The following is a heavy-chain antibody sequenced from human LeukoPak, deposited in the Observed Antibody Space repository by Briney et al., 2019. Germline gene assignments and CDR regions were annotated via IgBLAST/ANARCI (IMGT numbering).Heavy chain of an antibody. D-gene: IGHD3-9*01. Sequence: GRSLRLSCAASGFTFSSYAMHWVRQAPGKGLEWVAVISYDGSNKYYADSVKGRFTISRDNSKNTLYLQMNSLRAEGTAVYYCARDLRYFDWFILDYWGQGTLVTVSS. CDR1: GFTFSSYA. V-gene: IGHV3-30*04. J-gene: IGHJ4*02. CDR2: ISYDGSNK. CDR3: ARDLRYFDWFILDY.